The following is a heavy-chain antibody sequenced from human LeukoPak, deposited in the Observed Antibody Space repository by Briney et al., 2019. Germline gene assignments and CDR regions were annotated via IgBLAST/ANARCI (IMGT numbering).Heavy chain of an antibody. V-gene: IGHV1-18*01. Sequence: ASVKVSCKASGYTFTSYGISWVRQAPGQGLEWMGWISAYNGNTNYAQKLQGRVTMTTDTSTSTAYMELRSLRSDDTAVYYCARGYRSSWYDNYYYYMDVWGKGTTVTVSS. CDR1: GYTFTSYG. J-gene: IGHJ6*03. CDR3: ARGYRSSWYDNYYYYMDV. D-gene: IGHD6-13*01. CDR2: ISAYNGNT.